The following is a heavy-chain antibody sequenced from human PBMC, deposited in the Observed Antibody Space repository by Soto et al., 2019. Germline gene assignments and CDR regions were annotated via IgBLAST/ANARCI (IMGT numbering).Heavy chain of an antibody. CDR2: ISSDGSIT. Sequence: AGGSLRLSCAASGFTFSTYAIHWVRQTPGKGLEWVALISSDGSITYYAGFVKGRFTVSRDNSKNTLYLQMDSLKTEDTAVYYCASASGVSYGSRFDFWGQGALVTVSS. J-gene: IGHJ4*02. CDR3: ASASGVSYGSRFDF. D-gene: IGHD5-18*01. CDR1: GFTFSTYA. V-gene: IGHV3-30-3*01.